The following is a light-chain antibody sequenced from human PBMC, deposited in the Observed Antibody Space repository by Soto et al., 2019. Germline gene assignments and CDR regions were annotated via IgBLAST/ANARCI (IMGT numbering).Light chain of an antibody. Sequence: EIVLTQSPATLSSFPGDRVTLSCRASQSVSSSYLAWYQQKPGQAPRLLIFGAYTRATGIPARFSGSGSGTEFTLTISSLQSEDSAVYFCQQYNNWPPLTFGGGTKVDIK. J-gene: IGKJ4*01. CDR3: QQYNNWPPLT. CDR1: QSVSSSY. V-gene: IGKV3D-15*01. CDR2: GAY.